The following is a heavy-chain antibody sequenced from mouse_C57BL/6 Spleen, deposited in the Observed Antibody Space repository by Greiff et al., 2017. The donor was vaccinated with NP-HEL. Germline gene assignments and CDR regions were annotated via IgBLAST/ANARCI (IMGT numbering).Heavy chain of an antibody. Sequence: QVQLKESGTELVKPGASVKLSCKASGYTFTSYWMHWVKQRPGQGLEWIGNINPSNGGTNYNEKFKSKATLTVDKSSSTAYMQLSSLTSEDSAVYYCANTVDYYAMDYWGQGTSVTVSS. CDR3: ANTVDYYAMDY. CDR2: INPSNGGT. D-gene: IGHD1-1*01. V-gene: IGHV1-53*01. J-gene: IGHJ4*01. CDR1: GYTFTSYW.